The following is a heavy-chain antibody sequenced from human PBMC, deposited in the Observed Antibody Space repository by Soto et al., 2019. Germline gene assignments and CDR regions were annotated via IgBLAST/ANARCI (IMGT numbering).Heavy chain of an antibody. CDR2: TYYRSRWYN. CDR3: ARELAYYVSSDSYLEY. J-gene: IGHJ4*03. D-gene: IGHD3-16*01. CDR1: GDSVSGNSAA. Sequence: SQTLSLTCAISGDSVSGNSAAWNWIRQSPSRGLEWLGRTYYRSRWYNDYAVSVKSRITVTPDTSKNKFSLHLNSVTPEDTAVYYCARELAYYVSSDSYLEYWGQGALVTVSS. V-gene: IGHV6-1*01.